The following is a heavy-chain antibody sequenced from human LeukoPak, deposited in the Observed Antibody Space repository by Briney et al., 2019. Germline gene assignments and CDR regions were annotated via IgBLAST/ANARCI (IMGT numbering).Heavy chain of an antibody. V-gene: IGHV3-30*02. D-gene: IGHD3-10*01. CDR3: AKDLSRFGELFRFYDAFDI. CDR1: GFTFNNYA. Sequence: GGSLRLSCAASGFTFNNYAMHWVRQAPGKGLEWLAFKRFDGAVKFYADSVKGRFTISRDNSKNTLYLQMNSLRAEDTAVYYCAKDLSRFGELFRFYDAFDIWGQGTMVTVSS. J-gene: IGHJ3*02. CDR2: KRFDGAVK.